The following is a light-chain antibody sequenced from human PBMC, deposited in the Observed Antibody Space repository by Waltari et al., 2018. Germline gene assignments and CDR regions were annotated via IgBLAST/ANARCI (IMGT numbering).Light chain of an antibody. V-gene: IGKV2-30*01. CDR3: MQATLWPRA. J-gene: IGKJ2*01. CDR1: SRSDGDCKTC. Sequence: SRSDGDCKTCVIWFGQRQVQSSRRRIYKVSSRVSGVPDRFSGSGSGTDFTLRISSVEAEDVGVYYCMQATLWPRAFGQGTKREIK. CDR2: KVS.